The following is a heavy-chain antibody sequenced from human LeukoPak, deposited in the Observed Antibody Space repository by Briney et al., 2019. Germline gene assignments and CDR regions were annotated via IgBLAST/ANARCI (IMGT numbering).Heavy chain of an antibody. V-gene: IGHV3-53*01. Sequence: GGSLRLSCAASGFTVSSNYMSWVRQAPGKGLEWVSVNYSGGSTYYADSVKGRFTISRDNSKNTLYLQMNSLRAEDTAVYYCASLSLKGGFSSSWFFDYWGQGTLVTVSS. CDR2: NYSGGST. CDR1: GFTVSSNY. J-gene: IGHJ4*02. D-gene: IGHD6-13*01. CDR3: ASLSLKGGFSSSWFFDY.